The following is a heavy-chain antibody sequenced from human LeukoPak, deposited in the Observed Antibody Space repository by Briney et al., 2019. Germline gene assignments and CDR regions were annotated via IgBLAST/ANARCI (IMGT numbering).Heavy chain of an antibody. CDR1: GFTLSSYS. CDR3: ARDEYYDSSGYTS. Sequence: GGSLRLSCAASGFTLSSYSMTWVRQAPGEGVEWLSYISSSGSTIYYADSVKGRFTISRDNAKNSLYLQMNSLRAEDTAVYYCARDEYYDSSGYTSWGQGTLVTVSS. CDR2: ISSSGSTI. V-gene: IGHV3-48*01. D-gene: IGHD3-22*01. J-gene: IGHJ4*02.